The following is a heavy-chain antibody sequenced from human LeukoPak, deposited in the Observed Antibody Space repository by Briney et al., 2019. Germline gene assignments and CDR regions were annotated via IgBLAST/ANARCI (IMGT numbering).Heavy chain of an antibody. D-gene: IGHD6-13*01. V-gene: IGHV4-59*08. Sequence: SETLSLTCTVSGGCISSYYWSWIRQPPGKGLEWIGYIYYSGSTNYNPSLKSRVTISVDTSKNQFSLKLSSVTAADTAVYYCASIAAAGTLNWFDPWGQGTLVTVSS. J-gene: IGHJ5*02. CDR1: GGCISSYY. CDR2: IYYSGST. CDR3: ASIAAAGTLNWFDP.